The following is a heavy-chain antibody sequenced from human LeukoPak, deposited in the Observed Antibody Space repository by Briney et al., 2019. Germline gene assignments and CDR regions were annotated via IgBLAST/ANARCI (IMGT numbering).Heavy chain of an antibody. J-gene: IGHJ4*02. V-gene: IGHV1-18*01. CDR1: GYTFTSYG. Sequence: GASVKVSCKASGYTFTSYGISWVRQAPGQGLEWMGWISAYNGNTNYAQKLQGRVTMTTDTSTSTAYMELRSLRSDDTAVYYCARDHMVRGVIIPQQKHFDYWGQGTLVTVSS. CDR3: ARDHMVRGVIIPQQKHFDY. D-gene: IGHD3-10*01. CDR2: ISAYNGNT.